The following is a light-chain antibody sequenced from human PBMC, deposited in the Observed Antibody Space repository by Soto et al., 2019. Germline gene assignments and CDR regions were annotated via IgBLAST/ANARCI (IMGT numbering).Light chain of an antibody. Sequence: ENVLTQSPATLSLSPGERATLSCRASQSIRSPFLAWYQQKPGQAPRLFIHGASSRATGIPDRFSGSGSGTDFTLTISRLEPEDFAVYYCGSDEWTFGQGTKVE. J-gene: IGKJ1*01. CDR2: GAS. CDR1: QSIRSPF. V-gene: IGKV3-20*01. CDR3: GSDEWT.